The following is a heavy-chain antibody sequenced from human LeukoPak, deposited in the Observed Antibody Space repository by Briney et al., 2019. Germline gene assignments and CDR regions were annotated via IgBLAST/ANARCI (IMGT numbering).Heavy chain of an antibody. V-gene: IGHV4-31*03. CDR3: ARATYDFWSGYYHYYMDV. D-gene: IGHD3-3*01. CDR2: IYYSGST. CDR1: GGSISSGGYY. Sequence: SETLSLTCTVSGGSISSGGYYWSWIRQHPGKGLEWIGYIYYSGSTYYNPSLKSRVTISVDTSKNQFSLKLSSVTAADTAVYYSARATYDFWSGYYHYYMDVWGKGTTVTVS. J-gene: IGHJ6*03.